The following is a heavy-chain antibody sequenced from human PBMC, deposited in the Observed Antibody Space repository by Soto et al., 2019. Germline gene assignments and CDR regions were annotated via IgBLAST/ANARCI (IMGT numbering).Heavy chain of an antibody. CDR2: ISGSGGST. D-gene: IGHD4-4*01. Sequence: EVQLLESGGGLVQPGGSLRLSCAASGFTFSSYAMSWVRQAPGKGLEWVSAISGSGGSTYYADSVKGRFTISRDNSKNTLYLQMNSLRAEDTAVYYCAKDRHDYSNYIFTVRYYYYGMDVWGQGTTVTVSS. CDR3: AKDRHDYSNYIFTVRYYYYGMDV. J-gene: IGHJ6*02. V-gene: IGHV3-23*01. CDR1: GFTFSSYA.